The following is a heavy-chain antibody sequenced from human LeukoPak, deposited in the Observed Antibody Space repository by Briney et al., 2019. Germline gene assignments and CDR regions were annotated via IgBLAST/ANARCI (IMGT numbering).Heavy chain of an antibody. CDR3: ARVTTTVKGNWFDP. V-gene: IGHV1-69*13. CDR2: IIPIFGTA. J-gene: IGHJ5*02. CDR1: GYTFTSYG. Sequence: ASVKVSCKASGYTFTSYGISWVRQAPGQGLEWMGGIIPIFGTANYAQKFQGRVTITADESTSTAYMELSSLRSEDTAVYYCARVTTTVKGNWFDPWGQGTLVAVSS. D-gene: IGHD4-17*01.